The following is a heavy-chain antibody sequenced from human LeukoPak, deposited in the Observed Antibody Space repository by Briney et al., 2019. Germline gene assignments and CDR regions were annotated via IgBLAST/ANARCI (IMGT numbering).Heavy chain of an antibody. J-gene: IGHJ4*02. D-gene: IGHD4-23*01. V-gene: IGHV1-69*13. Sequence: ASVKVSCKASGGTFSSYAISWVRQAPGQGLEWTGGIIPIFGTANYAQKFQGRVTITADESTSTAYMELSSLRSEDTAVYCCARDGPYGGNRGFDYWGQGTLVTVSS. CDR2: IIPIFGTA. CDR3: ARDGPYGGNRGFDY. CDR1: GGTFSSYA.